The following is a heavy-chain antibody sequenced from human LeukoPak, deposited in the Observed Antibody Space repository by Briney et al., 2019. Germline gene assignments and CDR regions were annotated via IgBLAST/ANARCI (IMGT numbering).Heavy chain of an antibody. V-gene: IGHV3-30*18. CDR3: AKGLFPGYDSWTEGDV. CDR1: GFTFSSYG. CDR2: ISYDGSNK. Sequence: GGSLRLSRAASGFTFSSYGMHWVRQAPGKGLEWVAVISYDGSNKYYADSVKGRFTISRDNSKNTLYLQMNSLRAEDTAVYYCAKGLFPGYDSWTEGDVWGKGTTVTVSS. J-gene: IGHJ6*04. D-gene: IGHD3-3*01.